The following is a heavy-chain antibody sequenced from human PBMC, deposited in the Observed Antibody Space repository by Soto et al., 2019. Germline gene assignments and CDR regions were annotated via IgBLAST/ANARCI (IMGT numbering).Heavy chain of an antibody. D-gene: IGHD2-2*01. V-gene: IGHV2-5*02. CDR2: IYWDDDK. J-gene: IGHJ5*02. Sequence: SGPTLVNPTQTLTLTWTFSGFSLSTSGVGVGWIRQPPGKALEWLALIYWDDDKRYSPSLKSRLTITKDTSKNQVVLTMTNMDPVDTATYYCAHRPGYCSSTSCGPGWFDPWGQGTLVTVSS. CDR1: GFSLSTSGVG. CDR3: AHRPGYCSSTSCGPGWFDP.